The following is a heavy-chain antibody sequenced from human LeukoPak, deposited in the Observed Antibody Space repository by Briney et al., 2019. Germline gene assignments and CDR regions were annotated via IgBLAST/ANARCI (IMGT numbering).Heavy chain of an antibody. D-gene: IGHD1-26*01. J-gene: IGHJ3*02. Sequence: GGSLRLSCAASGFTVSSNYMSWVRQAPGKGLEWVSVIYSGGSTYYADSVKGRFTISRDNSKNTLYLQMNSLRAEDTAVYYCARDPGIVGATGAFDIWGQGTMVTVS. CDR3: ARDPGIVGATGAFDI. CDR1: GFTVSSNY. V-gene: IGHV3-53*01. CDR2: IYSGGST.